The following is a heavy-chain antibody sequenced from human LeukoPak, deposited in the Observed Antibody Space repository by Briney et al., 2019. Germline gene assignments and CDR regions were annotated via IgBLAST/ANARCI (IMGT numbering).Heavy chain of an antibody. J-gene: IGHJ4*02. CDR3: ARDLGHGGDSDY. Sequence: PSETLSLTCAVSGYSISSGYYWGWIRQPPGKGLEWIGSISHTGSASSNPSLKSRVTISLDTSKNQFSLKLTSVSATDTAVYYCARDLGHGGDSDYWGQGTLVTVSS. CDR1: GYSISSGYY. D-gene: IGHD4-23*01. CDR2: ISHTGSA. V-gene: IGHV4-38-2*02.